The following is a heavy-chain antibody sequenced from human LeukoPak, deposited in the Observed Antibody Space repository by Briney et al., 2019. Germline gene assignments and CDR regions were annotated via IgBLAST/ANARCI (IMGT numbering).Heavy chain of an antibody. Sequence: ASVKVSCKASGYTFTSYGISWVRQAPGQGLEWMGWINPNSGGTNYAQKFQGWVTMTRDTSISTAYMELSRLRSDDTAVYYCARRLTGYYGMDVWGQGTTVTVSS. D-gene: IGHD3-16*01. CDR3: ARRLTGYYGMDV. CDR2: INPNSGGT. J-gene: IGHJ6*02. V-gene: IGHV1-2*04. CDR1: GYTFTSYG.